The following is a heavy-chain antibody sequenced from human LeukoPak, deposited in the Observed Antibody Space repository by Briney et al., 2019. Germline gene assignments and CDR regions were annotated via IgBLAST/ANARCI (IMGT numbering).Heavy chain of an antibody. J-gene: IGHJ4*02. Sequence: VSVKVSCKASGYTFTGYYMHWVRQAPGQGLEWMGWINPNSGGTNYAQKFQGRVTMTRDTSISTAYMELSRLRSDDTAVYYCAGSSGYSSSWYFDYWGQGTLVTVSS. CDR1: GYTFTGYY. CDR3: AGSSGYSSSWYFDY. V-gene: IGHV1-2*02. D-gene: IGHD6-13*01. CDR2: INPNSGGT.